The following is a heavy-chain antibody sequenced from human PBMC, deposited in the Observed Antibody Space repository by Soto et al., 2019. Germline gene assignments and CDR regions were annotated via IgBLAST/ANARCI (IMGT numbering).Heavy chain of an antibody. Sequence: ASVKVSCKVSGYTLTELSMHWVRQAPGKGLEWMGGFDPEDGETIYAQKFQGRATMTEDTSTDTAYMELSSLRSEDTAVYYCATRGHIVVVGAATPHDAFDIWGHGTMVTVSS. CDR3: ATRGHIVVVGAATPHDAFDI. J-gene: IGHJ3*02. CDR2: FDPEDGET. CDR1: GYTLTELS. V-gene: IGHV1-24*01. D-gene: IGHD2-15*01.